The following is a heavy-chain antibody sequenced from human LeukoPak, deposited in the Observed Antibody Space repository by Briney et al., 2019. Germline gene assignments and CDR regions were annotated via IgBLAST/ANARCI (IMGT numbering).Heavy chain of an antibody. V-gene: IGHV3-11*04. CDR3: XGGXGXHFXFQY. Sequence: GGSLRLSCAASGFPFSDYCMSWIRQAPGKGLEWLAYISSPGSTIHYADSVKGRFTISRDNAKNSLSLQMNILRAEDTAVYYCXGGXGXHFXFQYWGXGSLVAASS. CDR1: GFPFSDYC. J-gene: IGHJ4*02. CDR2: ISSPGSTI.